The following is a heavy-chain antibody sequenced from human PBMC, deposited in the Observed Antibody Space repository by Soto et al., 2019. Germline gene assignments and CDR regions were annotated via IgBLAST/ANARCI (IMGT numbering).Heavy chain of an antibody. CDR3: VKMVADLSYYFDY. V-gene: IGHV3-64D*08. CDR2: ISSNGGST. Sequence: PGGSLSLSCSASGFTFSSYAMHWVRQAPGKGLEYVSAISSNGGSTYYADSVKGRFTISRDNSKNTLYLQMSSLRAEDTAVYYCVKMVADLSYYFDYWGQGTLVTVSS. CDR1: GFTFSSYA. D-gene: IGHD6-19*01. J-gene: IGHJ4*02.